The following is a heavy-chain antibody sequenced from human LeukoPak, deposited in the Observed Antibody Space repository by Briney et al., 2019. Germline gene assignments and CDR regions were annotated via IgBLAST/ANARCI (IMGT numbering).Heavy chain of an antibody. CDR3: ARARWEYSSSPGAFDI. CDR1: GFTFSSYG. CDR2: IRYDGSNK. Sequence: GRSLRLSCAASGFTFSSYGMHWVRQAPGKGLEWVAFIRYDGSNKYYADSVKGRFTISRDNAKNSLYLQMNSLRAEDTAVYYCARARWEYSSSPGAFDIWGQGTMVTVSS. D-gene: IGHD6-6*01. J-gene: IGHJ3*02. V-gene: IGHV3-33*01.